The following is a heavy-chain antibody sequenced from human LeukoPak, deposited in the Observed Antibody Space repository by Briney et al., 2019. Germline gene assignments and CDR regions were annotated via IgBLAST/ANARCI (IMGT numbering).Heavy chain of an antibody. J-gene: IGHJ6*02. CDR3: ARDSYHLLDYYYGMDV. V-gene: IGHV3-33*01. CDR1: GFTFSSYG. D-gene: IGHD1-26*01. Sequence: PGGSLRLSCAVSGFTFSSYGMHWVRQAPGKGLEWVAVIWYDGSNKYYADSVKGRFTISRDNSKNTLYLQMNSLRAEDTAVYYCARDSYHLLDYYYGMDVWGQGTTVTVSS. CDR2: IWYDGSNK.